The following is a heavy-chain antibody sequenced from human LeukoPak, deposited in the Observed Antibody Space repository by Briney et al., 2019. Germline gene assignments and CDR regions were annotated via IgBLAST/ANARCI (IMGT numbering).Heavy chain of an antibody. CDR3: ARVLHKRNYDSSVYYGY. Sequence: PGGSLRLSCEASGFTFSSYSMNWVRQAPGKGLEWVSYISSSSSTVYYADSVKGRFTISRDNAKSSLYLQMNSLRAEDTAVYYCARVLHKRNYDSSVYYGYWGQGTLVTVSS. CDR1: GFTFSSYS. D-gene: IGHD3-22*01. CDR2: ISSSSSTV. J-gene: IGHJ4*02. V-gene: IGHV3-48*01.